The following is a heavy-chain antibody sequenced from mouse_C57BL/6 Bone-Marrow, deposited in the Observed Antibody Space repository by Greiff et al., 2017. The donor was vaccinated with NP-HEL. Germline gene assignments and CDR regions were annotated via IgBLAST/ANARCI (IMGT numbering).Heavy chain of an antibody. V-gene: IGHV1-50*01. J-gene: IGHJ1*03. CDR3: ARSYYSNYEYFDV. CDR1: GYTFTSYW. CDR2: IDPSDSYT. Sequence: VQLQQSGAELVKPVASVKLSCKASGYTFTSYWMQWVKQRPGQGLEWIGEIDPSDSYTNYNQKFKGKATLTVDTSSSTAYMQLSSLTSEDSAVYYCARSYYSNYEYFDVWGTGTTVTVSS. D-gene: IGHD2-5*01.